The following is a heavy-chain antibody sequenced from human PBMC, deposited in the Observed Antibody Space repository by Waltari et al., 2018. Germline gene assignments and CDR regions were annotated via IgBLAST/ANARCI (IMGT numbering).Heavy chain of an antibody. V-gene: IGHV4-39*01. J-gene: IGHJ4*02. CDR3: ASRFISLKNFDY. Sequence: QLQLQESGPGLVKPSETLSLTCTVSGGSISSSSYYWGWIRQPPGKGLEWIGSIYYSGSTYYNPSLKSRVTISVDTSKNQFSLKLSSVTAADTAVYYSASRFISLKNFDYWGQGTLVTVSS. CDR2: IYYSGST. CDR1: GGSISSSSYY. D-gene: IGHD3-10*01.